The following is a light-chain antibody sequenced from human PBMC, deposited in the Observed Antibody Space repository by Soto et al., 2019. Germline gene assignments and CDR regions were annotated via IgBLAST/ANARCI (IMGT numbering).Light chain of an antibody. CDR2: EVR. CDR3: SSYTSSSTLV. CDR1: SSDVGAYNY. J-gene: IGLJ1*01. Sequence: ALTQPASVSGSPGQSTTISCTGTSSDVGAYNYVSWYQQHPGKAPKLMIYEVRNRPSGVSHRFSGSKSGNTASLTISGLQAEDEADYYCSSYTSSSTLVFGTGTKVTVL. V-gene: IGLV2-14*01.